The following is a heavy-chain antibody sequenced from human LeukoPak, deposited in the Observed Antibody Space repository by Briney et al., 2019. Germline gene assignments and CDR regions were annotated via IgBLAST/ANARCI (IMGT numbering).Heavy chain of an antibody. J-gene: IGHJ4*02. Sequence: PGGSLRLSCAASGFTFSNYWMIWVRRAPGKGLEWVGDINWDGSNKRYADSVRGRFTISRDNAQTSLYLQMNSLRAEDTAVYYCARASDPWLPLSWGEGSLVTVSS. CDR3: ARASDPWLPLS. V-gene: IGHV3-7*05. CDR1: GFTFSNYW. D-gene: IGHD5-24*01. CDR2: INWDGSNK.